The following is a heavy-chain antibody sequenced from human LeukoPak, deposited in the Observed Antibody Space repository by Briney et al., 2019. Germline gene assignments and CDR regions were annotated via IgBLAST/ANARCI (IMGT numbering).Heavy chain of an antibody. CDR2: ISAYNGNT. Sequence: SVKVSCKASGYTFTSYGISWVRQAPGQGLEWMGWISAYNGNTNYAQKLQGRVTMTTDTSTSTAYMELSSLRSEDTAVYYCARDLRAPYYDSSGYYPGHWGQGTLVTVSS. CDR3: ARDLRAPYYDSSGYYPGH. V-gene: IGHV1-18*01. CDR1: GYTFTSYG. D-gene: IGHD3-22*01. J-gene: IGHJ1*01.